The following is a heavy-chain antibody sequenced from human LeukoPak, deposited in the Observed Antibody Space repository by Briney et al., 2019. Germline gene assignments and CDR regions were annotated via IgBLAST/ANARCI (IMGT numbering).Heavy chain of an antibody. CDR3: ARGPWRNDY. V-gene: IGHV1-2*02. J-gene: IGHJ4*02. D-gene: IGHD5-12*01. CDR2: INPNSGGT. CDR1: GYTFSAYY. Sequence: VASVKVSCKASGYTFSAYYIHWVRQAPGQGLEWMGWINPNSGGTNYAQRFQGRVTMTRDTSISTAYMELSRLRSDDTAVYYCARGPWRNDYWGQGTLVTVSS.